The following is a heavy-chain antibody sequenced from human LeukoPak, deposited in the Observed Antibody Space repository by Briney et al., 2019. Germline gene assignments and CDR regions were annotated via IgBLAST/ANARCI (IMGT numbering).Heavy chain of an antibody. D-gene: IGHD3-10*01. V-gene: IGHV3-23*01. J-gene: IGHJ4*02. CDR2: ISGDSGST. Sequence: GGSLRLSCAASGFTFSSYSMNWVRQAPGNGLVWVSAISGDSGSTYYADSVKGRFTISRDNSKNTLYLQMNSQRAEDMAVYYCAKDRHGSGSYPTWYYFDYWGQGTLVTVSS. CDR1: GFTFSSYS. CDR3: AKDRHGSGSYPTWYYFDY.